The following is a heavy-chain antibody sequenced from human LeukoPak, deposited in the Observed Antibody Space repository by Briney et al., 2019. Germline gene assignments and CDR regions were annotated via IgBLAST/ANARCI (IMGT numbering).Heavy chain of an antibody. D-gene: IGHD6-6*01. CDR2: INPNSGGT. J-gene: IGHJ6*03. Sequence: APVKVSCKASGYTFTSHYMHWVRQAPGQGLEWMGWINPNSGGTNYAQKFQGRVTMTRDTSISTAYMELSRLRSDDTAVYYCARGPRSYYYYYMDVWGKGTTVTVSS. V-gene: IGHV1-2*02. CDR3: ARGPRSYYYYYMDV. CDR1: GYTFTSHY.